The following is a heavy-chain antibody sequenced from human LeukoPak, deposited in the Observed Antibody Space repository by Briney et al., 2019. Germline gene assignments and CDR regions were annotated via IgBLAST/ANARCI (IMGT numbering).Heavy chain of an antibody. V-gene: IGHV3-21*01. Sequence: GGSLRLSCAASGFTFSFYSMNWVRQAPGKGLEWVSSISSSSSYIYYADSVKGRFTISRDNAKNSLYLQMNSLRAEDTAVYYCARDQRNGYNYGAFDIWGQGTMVTVSS. J-gene: IGHJ3*02. CDR2: ISSSSSYI. CDR1: GFTFSFYS. D-gene: IGHD5-24*01. CDR3: ARDQRNGYNYGAFDI.